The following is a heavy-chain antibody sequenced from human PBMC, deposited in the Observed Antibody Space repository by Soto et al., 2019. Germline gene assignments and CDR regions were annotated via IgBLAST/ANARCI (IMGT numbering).Heavy chain of an antibody. CDR2: INHSGST. J-gene: IGHJ4*02. V-gene: IGHV4-34*01. Sequence: SETLSLTCAVYGGSFSGYYWSWIRQPPGKGLEWIGEINHSGSTNYNPSPKSRVTISVDTSKNQFSLKLSSVTAADTAVYYCARDQLYYDFWSGPESYWGQGTLVTVSS. D-gene: IGHD3-3*01. CDR3: ARDQLYYDFWSGPESY. CDR1: GGSFSGYY.